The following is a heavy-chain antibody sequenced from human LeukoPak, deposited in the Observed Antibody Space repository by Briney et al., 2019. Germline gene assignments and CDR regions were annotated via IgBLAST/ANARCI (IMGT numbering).Heavy chain of an antibody. Sequence: PSQTLSLTCTVSGGSISSGDYYWSWIRQPPGKGLEWIGYIYYSGSTYYNPSLKSRVTISVDTSKNQFSLKLSSVTAADTAVYYCAREVLGGSGSYYAAWGKGTTVTVSS. J-gene: IGHJ6*04. D-gene: IGHD3-10*01. CDR3: AREVLGGSGSYYAA. CDR2: IYYSGST. V-gene: IGHV4-30-4*08. CDR1: GGSISSGDYY.